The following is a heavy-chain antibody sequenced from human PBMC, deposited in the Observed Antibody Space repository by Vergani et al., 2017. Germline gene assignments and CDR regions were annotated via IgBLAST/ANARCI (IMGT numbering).Heavy chain of an antibody. CDR3: TRDSTASPTYYDILTGYYPPPSSGPDY. V-gene: IGHV3-15*01. J-gene: IGHJ4*02. CDR1: GFTFSSAW. CDR2: IRPKTDGETT. D-gene: IGHD3-9*01. Sequence: EVQPVESGGGLVKPGGSLRLSCTTSGFTFSSAWMSWVRQAPGKGLEWVARIRPKTDGETTDYAAPVKGRFTISRDDSKNTLYLQMNSLKTEDTAVYYCTRDSTASPTYYDILTGYYPPPSSGPDYWGQGTLVTVSS.